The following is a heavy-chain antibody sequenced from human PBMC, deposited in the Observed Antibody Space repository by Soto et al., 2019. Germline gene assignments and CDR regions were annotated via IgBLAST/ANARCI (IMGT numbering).Heavy chain of an antibody. J-gene: IGHJ6*02. CDR2: IGTSGDP. CDR1: GFTFSSYD. Sequence: LRLSCAASGFTFSSYDMHSLRQATVKGLEGVSAIGTSGDPYYPGSVKGRFTNSRENAQNSLYLQMNSLRAGDTAVYYCARGAFMVRGEYGKDVWGQGTQVTV. CDR3: ARGAFMVRGEYGKDV. V-gene: IGHV3-13*05. D-gene: IGHD3-10*01.